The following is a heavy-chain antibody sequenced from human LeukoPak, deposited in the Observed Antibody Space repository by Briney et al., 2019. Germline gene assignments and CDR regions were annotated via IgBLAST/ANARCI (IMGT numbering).Heavy chain of an antibody. J-gene: IGHJ4*03. D-gene: IGHD5-18*01. CDR3: ARTIQFPRHYFDY. Sequence: GGSLMHGFAASGFTFSSYAMHWVRQAPGKGLEWVAVISYDGSNKYYADSVKGRFTISRDNSKNTLYLQMSNLRAEDTAVYYCARTIQFPRHYFDYWGHGIMVTVSS. CDR1: GFTFSSYA. V-gene: IGHV3-30*04. CDR2: ISYDGSNK.